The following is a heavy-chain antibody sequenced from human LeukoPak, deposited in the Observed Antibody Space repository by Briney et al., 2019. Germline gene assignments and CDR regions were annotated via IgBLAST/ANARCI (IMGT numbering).Heavy chain of an antibody. Sequence: AGGSLRLSCAASGFTLSDYYMSWIRQAPGKGLEWISYISSSGSNIYYADSVKGRFTMPRDNAKGSLYLQMNSPRAKDTAIYYCARRRDYFDYWGQGTLVTVSS. CDR2: ISSSGSNI. CDR1: GFTLSDYY. CDR3: ARRRDYFDY. V-gene: IGHV3-11*01. J-gene: IGHJ4*02.